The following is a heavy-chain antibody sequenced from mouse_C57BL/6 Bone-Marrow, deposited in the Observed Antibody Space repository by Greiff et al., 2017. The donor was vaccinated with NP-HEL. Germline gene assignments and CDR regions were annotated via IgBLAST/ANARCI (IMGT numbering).Heavy chain of an antibody. V-gene: IGHV1-76*01. Sequence: QVHVKQSGAELVRPGASVKLSCKASGYTFTDYYINWVKQRPGQGLEWIARIYPGSGNTYYNEKFKGKATLTAEKSSSTAYMQLSSLTSEDSAVYFCARVTTVVATEYWGQGTTLTVSS. CDR2: IYPGSGNT. CDR3: ARVTTVVATEY. J-gene: IGHJ2*01. CDR1: GYTFTDYY. D-gene: IGHD1-1*01.